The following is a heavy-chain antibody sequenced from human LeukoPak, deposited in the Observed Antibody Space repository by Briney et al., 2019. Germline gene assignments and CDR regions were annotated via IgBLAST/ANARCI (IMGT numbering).Heavy chain of an antibody. J-gene: IGHJ4*02. V-gene: IGHV4-39*01. CDR2: ISYSGGT. D-gene: IGHD3-22*01. CDR1: GGSIISSNHY. Sequence: PSETLSLTCTVSGGSIISSNHYWGWTRQPPGKGLEWFGSISYSGGTAYNPSLRSRVTISVDTSKNQFSLKVNSVTAADTAVYYCARGSTYYESSGQVPFDYWGQGTLVTVSS. CDR3: ARGSTYYESSGQVPFDY.